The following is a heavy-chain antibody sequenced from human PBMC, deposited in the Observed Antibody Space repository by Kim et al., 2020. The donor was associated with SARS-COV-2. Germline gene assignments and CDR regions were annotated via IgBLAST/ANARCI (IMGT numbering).Heavy chain of an antibody. Sequence: GGSLRLSCAASGFTFSSYSMNWVRQAPGKGLEWVSSISSSSSYIYYADSVKGRFTISRDNAKNSLYLQMNSLRAEDTAVYYCARDPGPLLDVDTAMVDYWGQGTLVTVSS. V-gene: IGHV3-21*01. D-gene: IGHD5-18*01. CDR1: GFTFSSYS. CDR2: ISSSSSYI. J-gene: IGHJ4*02. CDR3: ARDPGPLLDVDTAMVDY.